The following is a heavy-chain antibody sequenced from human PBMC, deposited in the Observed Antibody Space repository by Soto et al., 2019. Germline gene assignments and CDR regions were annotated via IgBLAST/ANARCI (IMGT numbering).Heavy chain of an antibody. D-gene: IGHD1-26*01. CDR1: GYSVSDYF. J-gene: IGHJ6*02. V-gene: IGHV1-2*02. Sequence: GASVKVSCKASGYSVSDYFIQWVRQAPGQGLEWVAWINPKSAATNYAKKFQGRVSLTWDTSFSTAYMELTRLRPDDSAVYYCARIKWGLDYFYGLVVWGQGTTVTVSS. CDR2: INPKSAAT. CDR3: ARIKWGLDYFYGLVV.